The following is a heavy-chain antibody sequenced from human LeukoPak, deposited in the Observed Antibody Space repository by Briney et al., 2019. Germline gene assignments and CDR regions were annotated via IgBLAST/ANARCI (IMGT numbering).Heavy chain of an antibody. D-gene: IGHD6-25*01. Sequence: ASVKVSCKTSEYTFTGYYMHWVRQAPGQGLEWMGWISPNSGGTNYAQKFQGRVTMTSDTSISTAYMELSRLRSDDTAVYYCARALPHVRSGYYYYYMDVWGKGTTVTISS. CDR1: EYTFTGYY. CDR3: ARALPHVRSGYYYYYMDV. V-gene: IGHV1-2*02. CDR2: ISPNSGGT. J-gene: IGHJ6*03.